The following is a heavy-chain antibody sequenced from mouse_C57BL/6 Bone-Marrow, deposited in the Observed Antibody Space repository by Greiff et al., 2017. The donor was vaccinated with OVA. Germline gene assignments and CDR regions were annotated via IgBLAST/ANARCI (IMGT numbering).Heavy chain of an antibody. Sequence: QVQLQQPGAELVMPGASVKLSCKASGYTFTSHWMHWVKQRPGQGLEWIGEIDPSDSYTNYNQKFKGKSTLTVDKSSSTAYMQLSSLTSEDSAVYYCARGDYEKNYFDYWGQGTTLTVSS. CDR1: GYTFTSHW. D-gene: IGHD2-4*01. J-gene: IGHJ2*01. CDR2: IDPSDSYT. CDR3: ARGDYEKNYFDY. V-gene: IGHV1-69*01.